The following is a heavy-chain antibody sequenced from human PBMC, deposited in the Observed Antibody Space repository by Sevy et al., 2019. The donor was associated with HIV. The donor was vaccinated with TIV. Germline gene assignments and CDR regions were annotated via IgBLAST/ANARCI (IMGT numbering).Heavy chain of an antibody. CDR1: GFTFSSYE. J-gene: IGHJ1*01. CDR2: ISSSGSTI. CDR3: ASSGNPESYFQH. Sequence: GGSLRLSCAASGFTFSSYEMNWVRHAPGKGLEWVSYISSSGSTIYYADSVKGRFTISRDNAKNSLYLQMNSLRAEDTAVYYCASSGNPESYFQHWGQGTLVTVSS. D-gene: IGHD6-25*01. V-gene: IGHV3-48*03.